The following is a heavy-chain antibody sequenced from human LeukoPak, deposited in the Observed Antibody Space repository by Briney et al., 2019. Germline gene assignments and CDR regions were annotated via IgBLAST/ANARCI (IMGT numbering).Heavy chain of an antibody. V-gene: IGHV4-4*07. Sequence: SETLSLTCTVSGGSISSYYWSWIRQPAGKGLEWIGRIYTSGSTNYNPSLKSRVTISVDTSKNQFSLKLSSVTAADTAVYYCARGHQRAPFERGPYYFDYWGQGTLVTVSS. CDR3: ARGHQRAPFERGPYYFDY. CDR1: GGSISSYY. D-gene: IGHD3-10*01. J-gene: IGHJ4*02. CDR2: IYTSGST.